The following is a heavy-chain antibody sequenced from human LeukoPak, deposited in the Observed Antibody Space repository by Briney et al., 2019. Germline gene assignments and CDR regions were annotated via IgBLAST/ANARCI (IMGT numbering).Heavy chain of an antibody. CDR2: ISSNGGST. CDR3: ARDWFHAIDY. D-gene: IGHD2/OR15-2a*01. V-gene: IGHV3-64*01. CDR1: GFTFSKYA. J-gene: IGHJ4*02. Sequence: GGSLRLSCAASGFTFSKYAMHWVRQAPGKGLEYVSTISSNGGSTFHANSVKGRFTISRDNSKNTLYLQMNSLRDEDTAVYYCARDWFHAIDYWGQGTLVTVSS.